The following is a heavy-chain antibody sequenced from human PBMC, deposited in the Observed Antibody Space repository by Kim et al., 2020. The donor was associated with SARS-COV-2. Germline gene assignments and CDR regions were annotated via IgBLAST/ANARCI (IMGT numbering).Heavy chain of an antibody. CDR2: ISSNSSTI. V-gene: IGHV3-48*01. J-gene: IGHJ6*02. D-gene: IGHD3-10*01. Sequence: GGSLRLSCAASGFTFSSYSMNWVRQAPGKGLEWVSYISSNSSTIYYADSVKGRFTISRDNAKNSLYLQMNSLRAEDTAVYYCAAFGEDGMDVWGQGTTVT. CDR3: AAFGEDGMDV. CDR1: GFTFSSYS.